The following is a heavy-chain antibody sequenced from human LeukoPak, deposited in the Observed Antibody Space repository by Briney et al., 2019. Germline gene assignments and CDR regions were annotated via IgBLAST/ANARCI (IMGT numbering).Heavy chain of an antibody. CDR3: AKVGYGDSWYYFDY. V-gene: IGHV3-23*01. CDR2: ISGSGGGGGTT. CDR1: GFTFSTYT. Sequence: PGGSLRLSCAASGFTFSTYTMSWVRQAPRKGLEWVSAISGSGGGGGTTNYADSVKGRFTISRDNSKNTLYLQMNSLRAEDTAVYYCAKVGYGDSWYYFDYWGQGTLVTVSS. J-gene: IGHJ4*02. D-gene: IGHD4-17*01.